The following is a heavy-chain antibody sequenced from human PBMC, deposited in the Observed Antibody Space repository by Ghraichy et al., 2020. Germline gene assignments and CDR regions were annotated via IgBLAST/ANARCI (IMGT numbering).Heavy chain of an antibody. Sequence: GGSLRLSCAASGFTFSSYAMSWVRQAPGKGLEWVSAISGSGGSTYYADSVKGRFTISRDNSKNTLYLQMNSLRAEDTAVYYCAKGLPHYYYDSSGRGPAVGWFDPWGQGTLVTVSS. CDR1: GFTFSSYA. J-gene: IGHJ5*02. D-gene: IGHD3-22*01. V-gene: IGHV3-23*01. CDR3: AKGLPHYYYDSSGRGPAVGWFDP. CDR2: ISGSGGST.